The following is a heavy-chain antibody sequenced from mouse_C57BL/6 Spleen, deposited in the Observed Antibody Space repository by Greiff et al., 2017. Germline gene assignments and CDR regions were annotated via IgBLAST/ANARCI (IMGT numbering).Heavy chain of an antibody. CDR1: GFTFSDYY. CDR2: INYDGSST. Sequence: EVQLVESEGGLVQPGSSMKLSCTASGFTFSDYYMAWVRQVPEKGLEWVANINYDGSSTYYLDSLKSRFIISRDNAKNILYLQMSSLKSEDTATYYCARGSLANWGFAYWGQGTLVTVSA. CDR3: ARGSLANWGFAY. J-gene: IGHJ3*01. D-gene: IGHD4-1*01. V-gene: IGHV5-16*01.